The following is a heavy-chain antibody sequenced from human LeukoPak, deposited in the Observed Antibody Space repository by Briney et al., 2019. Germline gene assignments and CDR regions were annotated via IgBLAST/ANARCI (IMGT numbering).Heavy chain of an antibody. V-gene: IGHV3-23*01. Sequence: GGSLRLSCAASGITFSTYAMNWVRQAPGKGLEWVSVISGSAASTSYADSVKGRFTISRDNSRNTLYLQMNNLRAEDTAVYYCAKDRDISGRWAVPWGQGTLVTVSS. D-gene: IGHD3-22*01. CDR2: ISGSAAST. CDR3: AKDRDISGRWAVP. CDR1: GITFSTYA. J-gene: IGHJ5*02.